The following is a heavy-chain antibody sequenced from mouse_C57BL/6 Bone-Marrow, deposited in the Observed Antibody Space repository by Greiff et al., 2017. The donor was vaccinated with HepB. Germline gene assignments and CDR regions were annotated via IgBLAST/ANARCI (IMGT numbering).Heavy chain of an antibody. V-gene: IGHV1-64*01. Sequence: VQLQQPGAELVKPGASVKLSCKASGYTFTSYWMHWVKQRPGQGLEWIGMIHPNSGSTNYNEKFKSKATLTVDKSSSTAYMQLSSLTSDDSAVYYCARTGTTVVVDYWGQGTTLTVSS. J-gene: IGHJ2*01. D-gene: IGHD1-1*01. CDR3: ARTGTTVVVDY. CDR2: IHPNSGST. CDR1: GYTFTSYW.